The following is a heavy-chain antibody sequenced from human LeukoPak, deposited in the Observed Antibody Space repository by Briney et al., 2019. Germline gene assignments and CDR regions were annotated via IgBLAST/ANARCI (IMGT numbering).Heavy chain of an antibody. V-gene: IGHV3-23*01. J-gene: IGHJ4*02. CDR1: GFTFSSYA. CDR3: AKGIGYCTNGVCYAETRPYYFDY. D-gene: IGHD2-8*01. CDR2: ISGSGGST. Sequence: GGSLRLSCAASGFTFSSYAMSWVRQAPGKGLELVSVISGSGGSTYYADSVKGRFTISRDNSKNTLYLQMNSLRAEDTAVYYCAKGIGYCTNGVCYAETRPYYFDYWGQGTLVTVSP.